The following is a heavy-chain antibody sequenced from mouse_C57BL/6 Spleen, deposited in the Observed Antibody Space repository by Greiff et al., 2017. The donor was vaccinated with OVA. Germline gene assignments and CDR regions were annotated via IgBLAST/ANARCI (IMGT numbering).Heavy chain of an antibody. CDR2: ISDGGSYT. J-gene: IGHJ2*01. CDR1: GFTFSSYA. V-gene: IGHV5-4*01. Sequence: EVQVVESGGGLVKPGGSLKLSCAASGFTFSSYAMSWVRQTPEKRLEWVATISDGGSYTYYPDNVKGRFTISRDNAKNNLYLQMSHLKSEDTAMYYCARGYDGYYFDYWGQGTTLTVSS. D-gene: IGHD2-3*01. CDR3: ARGYDGYYFDY.